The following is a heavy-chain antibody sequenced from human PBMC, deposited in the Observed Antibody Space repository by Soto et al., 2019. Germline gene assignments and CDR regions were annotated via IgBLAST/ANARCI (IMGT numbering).Heavy chain of an antibody. J-gene: IGHJ5*02. V-gene: IGHV1-8*01. CDR2: LNPGSGDT. CDR3: ARMASFGTLNWFDP. D-gene: IGHD3-16*01. Sequence: QVQLVQSGAEIRKPGASVRVSCKASGYTFTNYDVNWVRQVPGQGLEWMGWLNPGSGDTGYAQKFQGRVTMTRNTSIGTAYMELSSLRSGETAIYYCARMASFGTLNWFDPWGQGALVTVSS. CDR1: GYTFTNYD.